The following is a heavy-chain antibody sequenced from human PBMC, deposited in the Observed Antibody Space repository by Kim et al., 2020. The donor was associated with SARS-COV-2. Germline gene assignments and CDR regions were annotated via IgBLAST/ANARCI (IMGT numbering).Heavy chain of an antibody. Sequence: PTYSQGFRGRLCLSLDTSVSTAYLQISSRKAEDTAVYYCARELQLVGLDYWGQGTLVTVSS. D-gene: IGHD6-13*01. V-gene: IGHV7-4-1*02. CDR3: ARELQLVGLDY. CDR2: P. J-gene: IGHJ4*02.